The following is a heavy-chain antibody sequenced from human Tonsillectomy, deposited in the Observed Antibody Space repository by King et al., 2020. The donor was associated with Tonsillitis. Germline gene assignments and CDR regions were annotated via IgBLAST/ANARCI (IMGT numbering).Heavy chain of an antibody. CDR3: ANVPEYSSSSNYNGMDV. CDR2: ISTSGGST. V-gene: IGHV3-23*04. CDR1: GFTLITYA. J-gene: IGHJ6*02. Sequence: VQLVESGGGLVQPGGSLRLSCAASGFTLITYAMNWVRQAPGKGLEWVSAISTSGGSTYYADSVKGRFTISRDNSKNTLYLQMNSLRAEDTAVYYCANVPEYSSSSNYNGMDVWGQGTTVTVSS. D-gene: IGHD6-6*01.